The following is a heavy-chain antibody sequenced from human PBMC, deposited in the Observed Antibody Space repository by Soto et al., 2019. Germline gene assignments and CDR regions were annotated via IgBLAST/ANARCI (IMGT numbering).Heavy chain of an antibody. CDR1: GGTFSSYA. CDR2: IIPIFGTA. J-gene: IGHJ6*02. CDR3: PTGSDRDCSSTSCYVGYYYYGMDV. V-gene: IGHV1-69*01. Sequence: QVQLVQSGAEVKKPGSSVKVSCKASGGTFSSYAISWVRQAPGQGLEWMGGIIPIFGTANYAQKFQGRVTITADESTSTAYMELSSLRSEDTAVYYCPTGSDRDCSSTSCYVGYYYYGMDVWGQGTTVTVSS. D-gene: IGHD2-2*01.